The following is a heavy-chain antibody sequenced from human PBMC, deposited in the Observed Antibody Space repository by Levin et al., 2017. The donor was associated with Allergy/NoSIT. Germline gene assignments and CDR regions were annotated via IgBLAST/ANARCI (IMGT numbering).Heavy chain of an antibody. D-gene: IGHD6-19*01. V-gene: IGHV1-2*02. CDR1: GYTFTGYY. Sequence: VASVKVSCKASGYTFTGYYMHWVRQAPGQGLEWMGWINPNSGGTNYAQKFQGRVTMTRDTSISTAYMELSRLRSDDTAVYYCARETRPSIAVAGTVGDWFDPWGQGTLVTVSS. CDR2: INPNSGGT. J-gene: IGHJ5*02. CDR3: ARETRPSIAVAGTVGDWFDP.